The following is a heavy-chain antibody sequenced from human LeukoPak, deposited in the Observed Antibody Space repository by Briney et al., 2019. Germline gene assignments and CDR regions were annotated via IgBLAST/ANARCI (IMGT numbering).Heavy chain of an antibody. V-gene: IGHV3-11*04. D-gene: IGHD3-22*01. J-gene: IGHJ4*02. Sequence: GGSLRLSCAASGFTFSDYYMSWIRQAPGKGLEWVSYISSSGSTIYYADSVKGRFTISRDNSKNTLYLQMNSLRAEDTAVYYCAKDSNHNYYSVPDYFDYWGQGTLVTVSS. CDR2: ISSSGSTI. CDR1: GFTFSDYY. CDR3: AKDSNHNYYSVPDYFDY.